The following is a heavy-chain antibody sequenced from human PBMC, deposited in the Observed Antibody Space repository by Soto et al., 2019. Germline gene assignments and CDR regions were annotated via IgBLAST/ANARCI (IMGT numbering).Heavy chain of an antibody. CDR2: IIPIFGTA. CDR3: ARDHCSSTSCYTEAYYYYGMDV. D-gene: IGHD2-2*02. J-gene: IGHJ6*02. Sequence: QVQLVQSGAEVKKPGSSVKVSCKASGGTFSSYAISWVRQAPGQGLEWMGGIIPIFGTANYAQKFQGRVTITADESTSTAYRELSSLRSEDTAVYYCARDHCSSTSCYTEAYYYYGMDVWGQGTTVTVSS. V-gene: IGHV1-69*01. CDR1: GGTFSSYA.